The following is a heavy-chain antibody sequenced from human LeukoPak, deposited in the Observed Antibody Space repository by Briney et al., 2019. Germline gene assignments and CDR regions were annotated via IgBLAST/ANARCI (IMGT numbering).Heavy chain of an antibody. V-gene: IGHV4/OR15-8*01. CDR3: ARSHDHLWGNYPDY. CDR1: GGSIDSTNW. D-gene: IGHD3-16*02. J-gene: IGHJ4*02. CDR2: IHHDGRI. Sequence: SETLSLTCNVSGGSIDSTNWWNWVRQPPGKGLEWIGEIHHDGRINYNPSLKSRVTLSVDKSKNQFSLRLNSVTAADTAMYYCARSHDHLWGNYPDYWGQGTLVTVSS.